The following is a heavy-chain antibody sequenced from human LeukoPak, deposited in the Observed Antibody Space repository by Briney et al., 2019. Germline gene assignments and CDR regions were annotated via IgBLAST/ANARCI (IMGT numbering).Heavy chain of an antibody. CDR1: GYTFTNYG. Sequence: ASVKVSCKASGYTFTNYGITWVRQAPGQGLEWMGWISAYNGNTNYAQKLQGRVTMTTDTSTSTAYMELRSLRSDDTAVYYCAKWVGPKNPSGFDYWGQGTLVTVSS. V-gene: IGHV1-18*01. D-gene: IGHD1-26*01. CDR2: ISAYNGNT. J-gene: IGHJ4*02. CDR3: AKWVGPKNPSGFDY.